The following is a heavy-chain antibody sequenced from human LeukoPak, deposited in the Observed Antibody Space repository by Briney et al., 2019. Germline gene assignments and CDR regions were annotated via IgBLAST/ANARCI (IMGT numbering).Heavy chain of an antibody. Sequence: GGSLRLSCAASGYTFTSYAMHWVRQAPGQRLEWMGWINAGNGNTKYSQKFQGRVTITRDTSASTAYMELSSLRSEDTAVYYCAILDIVVVVAANDAFDIWGQGTMVTVSS. CDR3: AILDIVVVVAANDAFDI. J-gene: IGHJ3*02. CDR2: INAGNGNT. CDR1: GYTFTSYA. V-gene: IGHV1-3*01. D-gene: IGHD2-15*01.